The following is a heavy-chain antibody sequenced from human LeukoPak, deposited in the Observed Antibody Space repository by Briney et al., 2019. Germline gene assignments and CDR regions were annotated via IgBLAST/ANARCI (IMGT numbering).Heavy chain of an antibody. J-gene: IGHJ4*02. CDR3: GRLIAVADAMTPSNYFDY. V-gene: IGHV4-39*01. Sequence: SETLSLTCTVSGGSISSSTYYWVWVRQTPEKGLEWIASINYSGTTYHNPSLRGRVTISVDTFKTQFSLNLRSVTAADTAVYYCGRLIAVADAMTPSNYFDYWGQGTLVTVSS. CDR2: INYSGTT. CDR1: GGSISSSTYY. D-gene: IGHD6-13*01.